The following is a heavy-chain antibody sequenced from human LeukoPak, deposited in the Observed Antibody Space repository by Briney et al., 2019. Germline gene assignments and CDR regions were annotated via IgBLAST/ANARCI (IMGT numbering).Heavy chain of an antibody. Sequence: PGGSLRLSCAASGFTFSSYSMNSVRQAPGKGLEWVSSISSSSSYIYYADSVKGRFTISRDNAKNSLYLQMNSLRAEDTAVYYCARAGGDYDSYFDYWGQGTLVTVSS. CDR2: ISSSSSYI. V-gene: IGHV3-21*03. CDR1: GFTFSSYS. CDR3: ARAGGDYDSYFDY. J-gene: IGHJ4*02. D-gene: IGHD4-17*01.